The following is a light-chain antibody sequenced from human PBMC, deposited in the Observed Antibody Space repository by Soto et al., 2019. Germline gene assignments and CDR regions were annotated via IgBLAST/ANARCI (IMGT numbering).Light chain of an antibody. CDR1: QSLVHSDGNTY. J-gene: IGKJ1*01. CDR2: KVS. CDR3: MQGTHLRT. V-gene: IGKV2-30*02. Sequence: VVMTQSPLSLPVSLGQPASISCRSSQSLVHSDGNTYLNWFQQRPGQSPRRLIYKVSNRDSGVPDRFSGSGSGTDFTLKISRVEAEDVGVYYCMQGTHLRTFGQGTKVDIK.